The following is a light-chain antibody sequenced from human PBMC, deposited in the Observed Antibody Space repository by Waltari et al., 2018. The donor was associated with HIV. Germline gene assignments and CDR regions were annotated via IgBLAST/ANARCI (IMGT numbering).Light chain of an antibody. V-gene: IGLV2-8*01. Sequence: QSALTQPPSASGSPGQSVTISCTGTSSDVGGYNYGSWYQQHPGKAPKLMIYEVSKRPSGVPDRFSGSKSGKTASLTVSGLQAEDEADYYCSSYAGSNNYVFGTGTKVTVL. CDR2: EVS. J-gene: IGLJ1*01. CDR1: SSDVGGYNY. CDR3: SSYAGSNNYV.